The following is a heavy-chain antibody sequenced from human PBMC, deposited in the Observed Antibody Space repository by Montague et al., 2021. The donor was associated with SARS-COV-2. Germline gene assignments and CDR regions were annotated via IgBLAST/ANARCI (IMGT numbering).Heavy chain of an antibody. CDR3: ANFRRTQLLFGTLYYGMDV. CDR2: IYYSGST. J-gene: IGHJ6*02. D-gene: IGHD2-2*01. Sequence: SETLSLTCTVSGGSISSYYWSWIRQPPGRGLQWIGYIYYSGSTNYNPSLKSRVTISVDTSKNNFTLRLSSVTAAATAVHYCANFRRTQLLFGTLYYGMDVGGQGTTATASS. CDR1: GGSISSYY. V-gene: IGHV4-59*01.